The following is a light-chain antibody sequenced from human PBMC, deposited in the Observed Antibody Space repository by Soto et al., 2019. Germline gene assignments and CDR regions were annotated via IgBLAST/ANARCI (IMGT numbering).Light chain of an antibody. V-gene: IGLV1-51*01. J-gene: IGLJ2*01. Sequence: QSVLTQPPSVSAAPGQKVTISCYGSNSNIGNNYVSWYQQLPGTAPKLLIYDNDVRPSGIPDRFSGSKSGTSATLDITGLQTGDEADYYCGTWDSSLSAVFGGGTKLTVL. CDR2: DND. CDR1: NSNIGNNY. CDR3: GTWDSSLSAV.